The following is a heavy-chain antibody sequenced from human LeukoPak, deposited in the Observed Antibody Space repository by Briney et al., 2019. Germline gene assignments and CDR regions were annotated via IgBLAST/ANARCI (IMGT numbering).Heavy chain of an antibody. CDR2: ISSSSSYI. D-gene: IGHD3-22*01. Sequence: PGGSLRLSCAASGFTVSSNYMSWVRQAPGKGLEWVSSISSSSSYIYYADSVKGRFTISRDNAKNSLYLQMNSLRAEDTAVYYCARGTIYDSSGDWFDPWGQGTLVTVSS. V-gene: IGHV3-21*01. CDR1: GFTVSSNY. CDR3: ARGTIYDSSGDWFDP. J-gene: IGHJ5*02.